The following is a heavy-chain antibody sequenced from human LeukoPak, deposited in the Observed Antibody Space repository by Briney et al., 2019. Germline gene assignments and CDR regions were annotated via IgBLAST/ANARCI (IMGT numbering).Heavy chain of an antibody. CDR3: ARDFDGGNQY. D-gene: IGHD4-23*01. V-gene: IGHV3-7*01. CDR1: GVIFNTYS. Sequence: GSLRLSCAASGVIFNTYSMNWVRQAPGEGLEWVANIKQDGSEKYYVDSVKGRFTISRDNAKNSLYLQMNSLRAEDTAVYYCARDFDGGNQYWGQGTLVTVSS. J-gene: IGHJ4*02. CDR2: IKQDGSEK.